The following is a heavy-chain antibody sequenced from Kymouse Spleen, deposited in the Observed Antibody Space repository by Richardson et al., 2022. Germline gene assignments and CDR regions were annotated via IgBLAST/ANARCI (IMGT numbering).Heavy chain of an antibody. CDR1: GGSISSSNW. J-gene: IGHJ6*02. D-gene: IGHD6-19*01. V-gene: IGHV4-4*02. CDR2: IYHSGST. CDR3: ARKRGIAVAGTEDYYGMDV. Sequence: QVQLQESGPGLVKPSGTLSLTCAVSGGSISSSNWWSWVRQPPGKGLEWIGEIYHSGSTNYNPSLKSRVTISVDKSKNQFSLKLSSVTAADTAVYYCARKRGIAVAGTEDYYGMDVWGQGTTVTVSS.